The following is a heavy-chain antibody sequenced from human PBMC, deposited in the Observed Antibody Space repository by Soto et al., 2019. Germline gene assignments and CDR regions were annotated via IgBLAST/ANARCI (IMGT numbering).Heavy chain of an antibody. CDR2: IIPILGIA. CDR1: GYTFTNYG. V-gene: IGHV1-69*04. CDR3: ATPARHGSGSYYPPTDE. D-gene: IGHD3-10*01. J-gene: IGHJ4*02. Sequence: SVKVSCKASGYTFTNYGISWVRQAPGQELEWMGRIIPILGIANYAQKFQGRVTITADKSTSTAYMELSSLRSEDTAVYYCATPARHGSGSYYPPTDEWGQRTLVTVSS.